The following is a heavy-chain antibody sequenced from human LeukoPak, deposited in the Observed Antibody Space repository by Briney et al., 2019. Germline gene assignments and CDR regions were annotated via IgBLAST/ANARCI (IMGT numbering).Heavy chain of an antibody. Sequence: GGSLRLSCAASGFTFSSYGMYWVRQAPGKGLEWVALIRSDGSSKNYADSVKGRFTISRDTSKNTVHLQMNNLRAEDTAVYYCAKWSGDYQSYYLDYWGQGTLVTVSS. J-gene: IGHJ4*02. CDR3: AKWSGDYQSYYLDY. CDR1: GFTFSSYG. D-gene: IGHD4-17*01. V-gene: IGHV3-30*02. CDR2: IRSDGSSK.